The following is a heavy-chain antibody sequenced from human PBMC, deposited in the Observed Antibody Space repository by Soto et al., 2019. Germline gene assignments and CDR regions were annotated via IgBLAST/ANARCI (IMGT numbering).Heavy chain of an antibody. CDR2: INAGNGNT. CDR1: GYTFTSYA. V-gene: IGHV1-3*01. Sequence: ASVKVSCKASGYTFTSYAMRWVRQAPGQRLEWMGWINAGNGNTKYSQKFQGRVTITRDTSASTAYMELSSLRSEDTAVYYCARVGAAATNGGYYFDYWGQGTLVTVSS. J-gene: IGHJ4*02. CDR3: ARVGAAATNGGYYFDY. D-gene: IGHD6-13*01.